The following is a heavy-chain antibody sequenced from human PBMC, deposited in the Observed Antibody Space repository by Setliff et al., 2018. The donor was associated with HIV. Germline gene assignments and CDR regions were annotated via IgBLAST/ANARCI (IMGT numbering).Heavy chain of an antibody. D-gene: IGHD6-13*01. CDR2: FCYTGSS. CDR3: ARGGLPGSSWPNWFDP. J-gene: IGHJ5*02. Sequence: SETLSLTCTVSGGSINNYCRSWIRQPPGKGLEWIGYFCYTGSSNYNRALKSRVTISVDTSKNQFSLKLSSVTAADTAVYYCARGGLPGSSWPNWFDPWGQGTLVTVSS. CDR1: GGSINNYC. V-gene: IGHV4-59*01.